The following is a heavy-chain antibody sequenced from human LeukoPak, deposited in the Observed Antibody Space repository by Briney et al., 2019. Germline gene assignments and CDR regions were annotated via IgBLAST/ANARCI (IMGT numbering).Heavy chain of an antibody. Sequence: ASVKVSCKASGGTFSSYAISWVRQAPGQGLEWMGGIIPIFGTANYAQKFQGRVTITADESTSTAYVELSSLRSEDTAVYYCATLLVVVVPAAISVWGQGTTVTVSS. J-gene: IGHJ6*02. D-gene: IGHD2-2*01. CDR2: IIPIFGTA. CDR3: ATLLVVVVPAAISV. V-gene: IGHV1-69*13. CDR1: GGTFSSYA.